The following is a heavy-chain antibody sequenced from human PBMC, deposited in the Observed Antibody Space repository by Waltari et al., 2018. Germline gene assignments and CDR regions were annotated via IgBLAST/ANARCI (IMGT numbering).Heavy chain of an antibody. CDR3: AREPHYYDSSGYYFDY. CDR2: IYYSGST. V-gene: IGHV4-59*11. Sequence: QVQLQESGPGLVKPSETLSLTCTVSGGSISSHYWSWIRQPPGKGLEWIGYIYYSGSTNYNPALKSRVTISVDTSKNQFSRKLSSVTAADTAVYYCAREPHYYDSSGYYFDYWGQGTLVTVSS. D-gene: IGHD3-22*01. J-gene: IGHJ4*02. CDR1: GGSISSHY.